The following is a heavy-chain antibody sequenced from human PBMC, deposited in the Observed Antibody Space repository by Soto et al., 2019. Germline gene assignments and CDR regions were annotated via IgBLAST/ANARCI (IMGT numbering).Heavy chain of an antibody. J-gene: IGHJ4*02. D-gene: IGHD3-16*01. Sequence: KPSETLSLTCTVSGGSISSGDYYWSWIRQPPGKGLEWIGYIYYSGSTYHNPSLKSRVTISVDTSKNQFSLKLSSVTAADTAVYYCATRWRSYDYVWGAWRDYFDYWGQGTLVTVSS. CDR3: ATRWRSYDYVWGAWRDYFDY. CDR1: GGSISSGDYY. CDR2: IYYSGST. V-gene: IGHV4-30-4*01.